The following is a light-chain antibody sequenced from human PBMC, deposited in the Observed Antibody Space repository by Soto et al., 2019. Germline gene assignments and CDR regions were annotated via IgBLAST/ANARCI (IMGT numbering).Light chain of an antibody. CDR2: DAS. V-gene: IGKV1-5*01. CDR3: QQYNSWK. J-gene: IGKJ1*01. CDR1: QSISSW. Sequence: DIQMTQSPSSLSASVGDIVTTTCRASQSISSWLAWYQQKPGKAPKLLIYDASSLESGVPSRFSGSGSGTEFTLTISSLQPDDFATYYCQQYNSWKFGQGTKVDIK.